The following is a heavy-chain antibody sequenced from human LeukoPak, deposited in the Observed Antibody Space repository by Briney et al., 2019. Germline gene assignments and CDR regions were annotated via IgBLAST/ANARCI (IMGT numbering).Heavy chain of an antibody. CDR2: ISDDETYK. V-gene: IGHV3-30-3*01. J-gene: IGHJ4*02. Sequence: PGGSLRLSCAASGFTFNSYSMHWVRQAPGKGLEWVTAISDDETYKFYADSVKGRFTISRDNSKNTLYLQMNSLRAEDTAVYYCAKEQHVLLWFGELLSTSYYFDYWGQGTLVTVSS. CDR1: GFTFNSYS. CDR3: AKEQHVLLWFGELLSTSYYFDY. D-gene: IGHD3-10*01.